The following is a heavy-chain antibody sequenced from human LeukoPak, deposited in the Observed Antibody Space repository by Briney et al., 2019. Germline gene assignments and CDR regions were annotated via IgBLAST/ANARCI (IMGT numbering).Heavy chain of an antibody. CDR1: GGSISNYY. CDR2: IHYSGHT. V-gene: IGHV4-59*01. J-gene: IGHJ4*02. Sequence: SETLSLTCTVSGGSISNYYWSWIRQPPGKGLEWIAYIHYSGHTNYNPSLKSRVTISLDTSKNQFSLKLTPVTAADTALYYCARQQLPDGTYYFDYWGQGTLVTVSS. CDR3: ARQQLPDGTYYFDY. D-gene: IGHD6-13*01.